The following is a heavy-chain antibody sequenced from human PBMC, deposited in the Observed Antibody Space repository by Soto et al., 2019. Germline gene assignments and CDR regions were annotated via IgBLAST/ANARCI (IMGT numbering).Heavy chain of an antibody. J-gene: IGHJ4*02. CDR2: IYYSGST. V-gene: IGHV4-61*01. CDR1: GGSVMSGSHY. CDR3: ARDSGDYFDY. Sequence: SETLSLTCTVSGGSVMSGSHYWIWIRQPPGKGLEWIGNIYYSGSTNYNPSLKSRVTISIDTSKNQFSLKLSSVTAADTAVYYCARDSGDYFDYWGQGTLVTVSS. D-gene: IGHD4-17*01.